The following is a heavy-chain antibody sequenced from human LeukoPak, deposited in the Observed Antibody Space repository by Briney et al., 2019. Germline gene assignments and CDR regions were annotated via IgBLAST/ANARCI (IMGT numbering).Heavy chain of an antibody. V-gene: IGHV1-69*04. Sequence: SVKASCKASGGTFSSYTISWVRQAPGQGLEWIGRIIPILGIANYAQKFQGRVTITADKSTSTAYMELSSLRSEDTAVYYCARDYGGIQQSYYYYYYMDVWGKGTRVTVSS. D-gene: IGHD4-23*01. CDR1: GGTFSSYT. CDR3: ARDYGGIQQSYYYYYYMDV. CDR2: IIPILGIA. J-gene: IGHJ6*03.